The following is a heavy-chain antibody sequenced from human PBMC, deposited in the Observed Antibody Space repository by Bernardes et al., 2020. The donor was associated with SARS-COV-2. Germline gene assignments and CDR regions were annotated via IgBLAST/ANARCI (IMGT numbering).Heavy chain of an antibody. D-gene: IGHD1-26*01. CDR3: AKEKTTREGDAFDI. CDR1: GGTFSIYP. Sequence: SVKVSCKASGGTFSIYPINWVRQALGQELEWMGRITPILDIANYAQRFQGRVTITADRSTSTAYMELSSLRSEDTAVYYCAKEKTTREGDAFDIWGQGTMVTVSS. V-gene: IGHV1-69*04. CDR2: ITPILDIA. J-gene: IGHJ3*02.